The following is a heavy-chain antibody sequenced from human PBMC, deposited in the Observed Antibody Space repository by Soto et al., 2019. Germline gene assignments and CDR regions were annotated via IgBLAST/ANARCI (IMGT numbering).Heavy chain of an antibody. CDR3: TTDLWFGVPDAFDI. CDR2: IKSKTDGGTT. CDR1: GFTFSNAW. Sequence: LRLSCAASGFTFSNAWMSWVRQAPGKGLEWVGRIKSKTDGGTTDYAAPVKGRFTISRGDSKNTLYLQMNSLKTEDTAVYYCTTDLWFGVPDAFDIWGQGTMVTVSS. J-gene: IGHJ3*02. D-gene: IGHD3-10*01. V-gene: IGHV3-15*01.